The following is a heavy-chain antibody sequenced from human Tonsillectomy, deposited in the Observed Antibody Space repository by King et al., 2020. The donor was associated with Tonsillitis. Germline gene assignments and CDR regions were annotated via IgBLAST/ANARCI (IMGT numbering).Heavy chain of an antibody. J-gene: IGHJ3*02. Sequence: VQLVESGGGLVHPGGSLRLSCAASGFTFSSYAMSWVRQAPGKGLEWVSGISASGDSTYYADSVKGRFTISRDNSKNTLHLQMNSLRAEDTAVYYCAKVGQRYNSSWYDGFDIWGQGTMVTVSS. CDR3: AKVGQRYNSSWYDGFDI. CDR2: ISASGDST. V-gene: IGHV3-23*04. D-gene: IGHD6-13*01. CDR1: GFTFSSYA.